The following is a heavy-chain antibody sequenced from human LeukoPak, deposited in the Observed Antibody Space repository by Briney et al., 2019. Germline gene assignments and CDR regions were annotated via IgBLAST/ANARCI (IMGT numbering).Heavy chain of an antibody. Sequence: SETLSLTCTVSGGSISSYYWSWIRQPPGKGLEWIGYIYYSGSTNYNPSLKSRVTISVDTSKNQFSLKLSSVTAADTAVSYGAGFLRYGSGNPQRDYYNWFGPWGQGTLVTVSS. J-gene: IGHJ5*02. V-gene: IGHV4-59*01. CDR3: AGFLRYGSGNPQRDYYNWFGP. CDR2: IYYSGST. D-gene: IGHD3-10*01. CDR1: GGSISSYY.